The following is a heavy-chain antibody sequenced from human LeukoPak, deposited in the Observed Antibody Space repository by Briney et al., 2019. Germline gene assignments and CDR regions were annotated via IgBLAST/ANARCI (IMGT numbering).Heavy chain of an antibody. CDR3: ASFTVRHVSDY. D-gene: IGHD3-10*01. V-gene: IGHV4-34*01. CDR2: INHSGST. Sequence: SETLSLTCAVYGGSFNGYYWSWIRQPPGKGLEWIGEINHSGSTNYNPSLKSRVTISVDTSKNQFSLKLSSVTAADTAVYYCASFTVRHVSDYWGRGTLVTVSS. CDR1: GGSFNGYY. J-gene: IGHJ4*02.